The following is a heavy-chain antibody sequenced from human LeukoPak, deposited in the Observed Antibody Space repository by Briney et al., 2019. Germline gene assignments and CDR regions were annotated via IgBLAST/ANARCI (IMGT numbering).Heavy chain of an antibody. D-gene: IGHD3-22*01. CDR3: ARHRTYYDSSGRFDP. V-gene: IGHV4-59*08. CDR1: GGSIGSYY. Sequence: PSETLSLTCTISGGSIGSYYWSWIRQPPGKGLEWIGYVSYTGSTEYSPSLKSRVTISVDTSKNQFSLKLCSVTAADTAAYYCARHRTYYDSSGRFDPWGQGTLVTVSS. J-gene: IGHJ5*02. CDR2: VSYTGST.